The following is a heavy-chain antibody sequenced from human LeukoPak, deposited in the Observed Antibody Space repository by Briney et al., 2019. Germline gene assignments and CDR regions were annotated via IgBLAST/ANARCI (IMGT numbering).Heavy chain of an antibody. D-gene: IGHD6-19*01. V-gene: IGHV3-74*01. CDR2: INTDGSST. J-gene: IGHJ4*02. Sequence: PGGSLRLSCAASGFTFSSYWMHWVRQAPGKGLVWVSRINTDGSSTSYADSVKGRLTISRDNAKNTLYLQMNSLRAEDTAVYYCARGLIAVDLDYWGQGTLVTVSS. CDR1: GFTFSSYW. CDR3: ARGLIAVDLDY.